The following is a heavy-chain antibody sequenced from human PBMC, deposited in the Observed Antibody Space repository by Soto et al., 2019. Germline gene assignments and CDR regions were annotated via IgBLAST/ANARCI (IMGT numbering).Heavy chain of an antibody. CDR1: GFTFSRYA. D-gene: IGHD4-17*01. J-gene: IGHJ4*02. CDR3: APPYYGDFYFDS. CDR2: ISHMVGST. Sequence: GGSLRLSCAASGFTFSRYAMSWVRQAPGKGLEWVSGISHMVGSTFYADSVNGRFTISRDNSKNTLYLQMNSLRAEDTAVYYCAPPYYGDFYFDSWGQGTLVTVSS. V-gene: IGHV3-23*01.